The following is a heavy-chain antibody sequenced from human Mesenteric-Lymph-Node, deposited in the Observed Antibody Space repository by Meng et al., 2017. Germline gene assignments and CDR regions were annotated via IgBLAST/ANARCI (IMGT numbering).Heavy chain of an antibody. D-gene: IGHD5-24*01. CDR1: GFIFSSYW. CDR2: IKQDGSEK. V-gene: IGHV3-7*01. Sequence: GSLRPSCAASGFIFSSYWMSWVRQAPGKGLEWVANIKQDGSEKYYVDSVKGRFTISRDNAKNSLYLQMNSLRAEDTAVYYCARTIWDAFDIWGQGTMVTVSS. J-gene: IGHJ3*02. CDR3: ARTIWDAFDI.